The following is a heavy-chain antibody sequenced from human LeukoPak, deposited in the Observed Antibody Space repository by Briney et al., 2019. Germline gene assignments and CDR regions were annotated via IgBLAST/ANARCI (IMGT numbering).Heavy chain of an antibody. J-gene: IGHJ5*02. D-gene: IGHD2-15*01. V-gene: IGHV1-2*02. CDR3: ARDWVGYCSGGSCYWFDP. CDR1: GYTFTDYY. Sequence: ASVKVSCKASGYTFTDYYIHWVRQAPGHGLEWMGWVNPHSGGTNFAQRFRGRVTMTRDTSVTTAYMELSRLRSDDTAVYYCARDWVGYCSGGSCYWFDPWGQGTLVTVSS. CDR2: VNPHSGGT.